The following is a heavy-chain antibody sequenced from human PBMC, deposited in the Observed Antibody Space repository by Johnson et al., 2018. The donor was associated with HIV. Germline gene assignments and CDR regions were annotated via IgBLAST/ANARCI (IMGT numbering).Heavy chain of an antibody. CDR2: IWYDGSNK. CDR3: ATKRVAAADPDDAFDI. J-gene: IGHJ3*02. V-gene: IGHV3-33*01. CDR1: GFTFSSYG. D-gene: IGHD6-13*01. Sequence: QVQLVESGGGVVQPGGSLRLSCAASGFTFSSYGMHWVRQAPGKGLEWVAVIWYDGSNKYYADSVKGRFTISRDNSKNTLYLQMNSLRAEDTAVYYCATKRVAAADPDDAFDIWGQGTMVTVSS.